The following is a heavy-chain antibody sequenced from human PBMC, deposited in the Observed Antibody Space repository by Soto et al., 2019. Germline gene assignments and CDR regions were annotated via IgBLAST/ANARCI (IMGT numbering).Heavy chain of an antibody. CDR3: ARDEGSHGFDS. J-gene: IGHJ4*02. V-gene: IGHV1-18*04. CDR1: GYTFTNYG. D-gene: IGHD6-19*01. CDR2: VSGYNGNT. Sequence: QVHLVQSGAEVKKPGASVRDSCKASGYTFTNYGISWVRQAPGQGLEWMGWVSGYNGNTNYAQKLRGRVTMTTDTSTSTAYMELTTLRSDDTAVYYCARDEGSHGFDSWGQGTLVTVSS.